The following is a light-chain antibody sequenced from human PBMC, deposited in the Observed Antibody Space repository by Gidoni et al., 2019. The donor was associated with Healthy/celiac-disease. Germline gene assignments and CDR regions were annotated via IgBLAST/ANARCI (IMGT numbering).Light chain of an antibody. CDR2: AAS. CDR1: QSISSY. V-gene: IGKV1-39*01. CDR3: HCAT. Sequence: DIQMTQSPSSLSASVGDRVTITCRASQSISSYLNWYQQKPGKAPQLLIYAASSLQSGVPSRFSGSGSGTDFTLNISSLQTEDFATYYCHCATFGQGTKVEIK. J-gene: IGKJ1*01.